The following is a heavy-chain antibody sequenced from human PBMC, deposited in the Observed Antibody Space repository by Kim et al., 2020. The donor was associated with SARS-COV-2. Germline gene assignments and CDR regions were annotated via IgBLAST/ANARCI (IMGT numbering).Heavy chain of an antibody. Sequence: GGSLRLSCAASGFTFSSYGMHGVRQAPGKGLEGVAVIWYDGSNKYYADSVKGRFTISRDNSKNTLYLQMNSLRAEDTAVYYCARDQYCSGGSCYGMDVWG. V-gene: IGHV3-33*01. J-gene: IGHJ6*01. CDR1: GFTFSSYG. CDR3: ARDQYCSGGSCYGMDV. CDR2: IWYDGSNK. D-gene: IGHD2-15*01.